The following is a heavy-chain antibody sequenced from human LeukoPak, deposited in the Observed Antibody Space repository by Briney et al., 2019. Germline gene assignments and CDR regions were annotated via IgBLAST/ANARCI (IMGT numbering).Heavy chain of an antibody. D-gene: IGHD6-25*01. CDR2: IGTSSTTI. CDR1: GFTLSSYT. Sequence: QAGGSLRLPCAASGFTLSSYTMDWVRQPPGKGLEWVSNIGTSSTTIYYADSVKGRFTISRDNAKNSLYLQMNSLRADDTAVYYCARFAAGGSYYYYMDVWGKGTTVTVSS. CDR3: ARFAAGGSYYYYMDV. J-gene: IGHJ6*03. V-gene: IGHV3-48*01.